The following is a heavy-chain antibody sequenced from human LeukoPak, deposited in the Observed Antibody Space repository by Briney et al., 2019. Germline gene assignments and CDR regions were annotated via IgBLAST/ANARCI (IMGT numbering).Heavy chain of an antibody. V-gene: IGHV4-39*01. CDR2: IYSSVYT. CDR3: ARGSDDYKLGNH. CDR1: GDSFDNSYC. D-gene: IGHD5-24*01. Sequence: PSETLSLSCSVSGDSFDNSYCWTWGRQPPGKRPEWIGTIYSSVYTYYNPSLRSRATISGDTSRNLFSLKLISVTAADTAVYYCARGSDDYKLGNHWGHGTLVTVSS. J-gene: IGHJ5*02.